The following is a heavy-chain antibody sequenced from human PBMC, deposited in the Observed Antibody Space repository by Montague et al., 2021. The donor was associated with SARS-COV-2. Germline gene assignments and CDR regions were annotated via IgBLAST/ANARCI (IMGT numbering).Heavy chain of an antibody. Sequence: SLRLSCAASGFTFSDYYMSWIRQAPGKGLERVSYISSSSSYTNYADSVKGRFTISRDNAKNSLYLQMNSLRAEDTAVHYCARCPYYYYYYMDVWGKGTTVTVSS. CDR3: ARCPYYYYYYMDV. V-gene: IGHV3-11*03. CDR2: ISSSSSYT. J-gene: IGHJ6*03. CDR1: GFTFSDYY.